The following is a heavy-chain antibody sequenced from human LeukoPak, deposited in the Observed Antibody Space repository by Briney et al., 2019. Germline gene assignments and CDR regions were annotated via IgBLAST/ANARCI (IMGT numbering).Heavy chain of an antibody. CDR2: ISTSGSYR. CDR3: ARGWSRDY. V-gene: IGHV3-48*03. CDR1: GFTFSTYE. J-gene: IGHJ4*02. Sequence: PGGSLRLSCAASGFTFSTYEMNWVRQAPGKGLEWVSYISTSGSYRFYADSVRGRFTLSRDNVKDSLSLQMNSLRVEDTAVYFCARGWSRDYGGQGTLVTVSS.